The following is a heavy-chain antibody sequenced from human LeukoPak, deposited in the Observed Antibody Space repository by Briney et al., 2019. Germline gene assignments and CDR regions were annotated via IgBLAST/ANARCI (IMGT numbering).Heavy chain of an antibody. CDR3: ARGYFDQAGYAH. CDR2: ISSRGSTI. J-gene: IGHJ4*02. CDR1: GFTFSNYE. D-gene: IGHD3-22*01. V-gene: IGHV3-48*03. Sequence: PGGSLRLSCAVSGFTFSNYEMSWVRQALGKGLEWVSYISSRGSTIYYADSVKRRFTISRENAKNSLYLQMNSLRAEDTAVYYCARGYFDQAGYAHWGQGILVTVSS.